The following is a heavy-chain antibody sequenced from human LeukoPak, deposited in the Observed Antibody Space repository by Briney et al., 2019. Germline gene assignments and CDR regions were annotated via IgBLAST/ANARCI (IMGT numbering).Heavy chain of an antibody. CDR3: AKEDEGIWFGEFTTYYGMDV. J-gene: IGHJ6*04. V-gene: IGHV3-23*01. D-gene: IGHD3-10*01. CDR1: EFTFKNYA. CDR2: ISGTGGGT. Sequence: GGSLRLSCAASEFTFKNYAMNWVRQAPGKGLEWVSVISGTGGGTYADSVKGRFTISRDNSKNTLYLQMNSLRAEDTAVYYCAKEDEGIWFGEFTTYYGMDVWGKGTTVTVSS.